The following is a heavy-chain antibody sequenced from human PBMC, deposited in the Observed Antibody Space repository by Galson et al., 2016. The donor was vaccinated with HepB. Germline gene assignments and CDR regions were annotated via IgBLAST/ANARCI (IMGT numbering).Heavy chain of an antibody. Sequence: CAISGDSVSTNSAAWNWIRQSPSRGLEWLGRTYYMSEWQTDYADSLTGRLTINADTSKNHFSLQLDSVTPEDTALYYCARARVGATEARSFEDWGQGTLVTVAS. D-gene: IGHD1-26*01. V-gene: IGHV6-1*01. CDR1: GDSVSTNSAA. CDR2: TYYMSEWQT. CDR3: ARARVGATEARSFED. J-gene: IGHJ4*02.